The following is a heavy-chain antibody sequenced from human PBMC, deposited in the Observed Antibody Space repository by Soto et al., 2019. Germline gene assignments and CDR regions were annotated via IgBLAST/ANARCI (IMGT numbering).Heavy chain of an antibody. CDR1: GGSLSNYY. J-gene: IGHJ4*02. V-gene: IGHV4-39*01. Sequence: SETLSLTCTVSGGSLSNYYWGWIRQPPGKGLEWIGSIYYSGSTYYNPSLKSRVTISVDTSKNQFSLKLSSVTAADTAVYYCARHTPAISISDHWGQGTLVTVSS. D-gene: IGHD2-15*01. CDR2: IYYSGST. CDR3: ARHTPAISISDH.